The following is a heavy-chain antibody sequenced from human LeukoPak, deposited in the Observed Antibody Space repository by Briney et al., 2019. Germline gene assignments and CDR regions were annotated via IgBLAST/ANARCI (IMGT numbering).Heavy chain of an antibody. CDR2: IYPADSDT. Sequence: GESLKISCKGSGYSFTSYWIGWVRQMPGKGLEWMGIIYPADSDTRYSPSFQGQVTISADKSTSTAYLQWSSLKASDTAMYYCARHSVGTGEPDYFDYWGQGTLVTVSS. J-gene: IGHJ4*02. D-gene: IGHD1-14*01. CDR3: ARHSVGTGEPDYFDY. CDR1: GYSFTSYW. V-gene: IGHV5-51*01.